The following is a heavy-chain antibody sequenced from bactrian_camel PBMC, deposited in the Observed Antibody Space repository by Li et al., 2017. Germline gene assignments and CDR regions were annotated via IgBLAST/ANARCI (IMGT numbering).Heavy chain of an antibody. Sequence: HVQLVESGGDLVQSGGSLRLSCVASGALNSYYINWIRQAPGSGLEWVGSIYSDSDIHYSDSVKGRFTLARDNTKNMLYLQMNSLKSEDTAQYYCTAAYSAYDVPAYWGQGTQVT. CDR3: TAAYSAYDVPAY. J-gene: IGHJ4*01. CDR1: GALNSYY. D-gene: IGHD4*01. CDR2: IYSDSDI. V-gene: IGHV3-2*01.